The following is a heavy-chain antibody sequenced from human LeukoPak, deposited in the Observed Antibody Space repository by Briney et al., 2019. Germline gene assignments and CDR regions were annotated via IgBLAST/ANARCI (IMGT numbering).Heavy chain of an antibody. CDR3: ARDLGSSWYFAGGY. J-gene: IGHJ4*02. V-gene: IGHV1-2*02. Sequence: ASVTVSCKASGYTFTGYYIHWVRQAPGQGLEWMGWINPNSGGTNYARKFQGRVTMTTDTPLSTAYMDLSRLRSDDTAVYYCARDLGSSWYFAGGYWGQGTLVTVSS. CDR1: GYTFTGYY. D-gene: IGHD6-13*01. CDR2: INPNSGGT.